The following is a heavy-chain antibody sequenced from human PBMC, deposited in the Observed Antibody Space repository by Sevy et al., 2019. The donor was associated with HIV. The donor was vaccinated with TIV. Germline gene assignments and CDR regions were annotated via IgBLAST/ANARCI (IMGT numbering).Heavy chain of an antibody. Sequence: GGSLRLSCAASGFTFSSYGMHWVRQAPGKGLEWVAVIWYDGSNKYYADSVKGRFTISRDNSKNTLYLQMNSLRAEDRAVYYCARPDCCGDCYPGYGMDVWGQGTTVTVSS. J-gene: IGHJ6*02. D-gene: IGHD2-21*02. CDR3: ARPDCCGDCYPGYGMDV. V-gene: IGHV3-33*01. CDR2: IWYDGSNK. CDR1: GFTFSSYG.